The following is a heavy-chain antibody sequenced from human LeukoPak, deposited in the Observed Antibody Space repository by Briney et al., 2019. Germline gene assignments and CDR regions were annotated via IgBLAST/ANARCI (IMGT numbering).Heavy chain of an antibody. CDR1: GFTFDDYA. J-gene: IGHJ5*02. D-gene: IGHD2-15*01. V-gene: IGHV3-43*02. CDR2: ISGDGGRT. CDR3: AKDEGCCIGATCYLNWFDP. Sequence: GGSLRLSCAASGFTFDDYAMHWVRQASGKGLEWVSLISGDGGRTYSADSVKGRFTISRDNSKNSLYLQMNSLRTEDTAFYYCAKDEGCCIGATCYLNWFDPWGQGTLVTVSS.